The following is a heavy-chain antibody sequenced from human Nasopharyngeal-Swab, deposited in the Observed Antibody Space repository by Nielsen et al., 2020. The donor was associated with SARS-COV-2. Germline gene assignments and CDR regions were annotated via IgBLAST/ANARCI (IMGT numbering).Heavy chain of an antibody. CDR2: TSGSGGGT. J-gene: IGHJ4*02. Sequence: GESLKISCVGSGFTLRNYDMGWVRQTPGKGLELVSHTSGSGGGTYYIDSVKGRFTISRDNSKNTLHLHMSSLRAEDTAVYYCAKDKEDLRGVGSYDYWGQGTLVTVSS. CDR3: AKDKEDLRGVGSYDY. V-gene: IGHV3-23*02. CDR1: GFTLRNYD. D-gene: IGHD3-10*01.